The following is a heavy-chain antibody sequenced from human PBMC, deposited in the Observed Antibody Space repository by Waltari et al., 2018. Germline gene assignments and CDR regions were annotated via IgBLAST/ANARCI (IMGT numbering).Heavy chain of an antibody. V-gene: IGHV3-23*01. D-gene: IGHD3-10*01. J-gene: IGHJ4*02. Sequence: EAQLLESGGGFVQPGGSLRLSCAASGFTFTNYAMTWVRQAPGKGLEWVSSISGIGASTFYADSVKGRFFISRDNSKDTLYLRMNSLRSEDTAVYYCARRLWFGESLFDDWGQGTLVTVSS. CDR2: ISGIGAST. CDR1: GFTFTNYA. CDR3: ARRLWFGESLFDD.